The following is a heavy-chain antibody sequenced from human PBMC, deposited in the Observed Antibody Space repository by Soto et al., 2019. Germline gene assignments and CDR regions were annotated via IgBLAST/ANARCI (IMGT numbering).Heavy chain of an antibody. J-gene: IGHJ6*03. CDR1: GFTFSSYS. V-gene: IGHV3-21*01. Sequence: EVQLVESGGGLVKPGGSLRLSCAASGFTFSSYSMNWVRQAPGKGLEWVSSISSSSSYIYYADSVKGRFTISRDNAKNSLYLQMNSLRAEDTAVYYCARGYDFWRWYYYYIDVWGKGTTVTVSS. CDR2: ISSSSSYI. D-gene: IGHD3-3*01. CDR3: ARGYDFWRWYYYYIDV.